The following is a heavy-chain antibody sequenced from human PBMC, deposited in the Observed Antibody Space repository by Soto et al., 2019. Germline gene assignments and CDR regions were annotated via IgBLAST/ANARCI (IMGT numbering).Heavy chain of an antibody. CDR1: GGSVSSGGHY. Sequence: QVQLQESGPGLVKPSQTLSLTCTVSGGSVSSGGHYWSWIRQLPGQGLEWIGYIYNSGSTSYNPSLESRVVISVDTSKNQFSLKLSSVTAADTAVYYCAGGRDSWGQGTLVTVSS. J-gene: IGHJ4*02. CDR2: IYNSGST. D-gene: IGHD3-16*01. CDR3: AGGRDS. V-gene: IGHV4-31*03.